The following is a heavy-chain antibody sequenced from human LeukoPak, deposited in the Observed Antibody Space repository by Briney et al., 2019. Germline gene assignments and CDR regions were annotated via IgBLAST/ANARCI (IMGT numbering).Heavy chain of an antibody. Sequence: PGGSLRLSCAASGFTFSSYWMSWVRQAPGKGLEWVANIKQDGSEKYYVDSVKGRFTISRDNAKNSLYLQMNSLRAEDTAVYYCARKTTPPGIANDYWGQGTLVTVSS. CDR2: IKQDGSEK. CDR1: GFTFSSYW. J-gene: IGHJ4*02. D-gene: IGHD6-13*01. CDR3: ARKTTPPGIANDY. V-gene: IGHV3-7*01.